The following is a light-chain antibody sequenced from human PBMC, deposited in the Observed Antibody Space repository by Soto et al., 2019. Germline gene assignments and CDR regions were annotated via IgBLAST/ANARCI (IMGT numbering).Light chain of an antibody. J-gene: IGKJ1*01. CDR1: QSLVYSDGNTY. Sequence: DVVMTQSPLSLPVTLGQPASISCRSSQSLVYSDGNTYLNWFQQRPGQSPRRLIYKVSNRDSGVPGRFRGSGFGNYFNPKIRRVEAEDGGVYFCMPGNTWPWKFRPGDKVEIK. V-gene: IGKV2-30*01. CDR3: MPGNTWPWK. CDR2: KVS.